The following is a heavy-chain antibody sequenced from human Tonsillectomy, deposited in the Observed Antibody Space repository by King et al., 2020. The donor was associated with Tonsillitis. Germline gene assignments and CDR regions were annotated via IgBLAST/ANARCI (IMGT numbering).Heavy chain of an antibody. CDR1: GFTFSSYG. Sequence: VQLVESGGGVVQPGRSLRLSCAASGFTFSSYGMHGVRQAPGKGLEWVAVISYDGSNKYYADSVKGRFTISRDNSKNTLYLQMNSLRAEDTAVYYCAKDDCDYWGQGTLVTVSS. J-gene: IGHJ4*02. D-gene: IGHD2-21*01. V-gene: IGHV3-30*18. CDR2: ISYDGSNK. CDR3: AKDDCDY.